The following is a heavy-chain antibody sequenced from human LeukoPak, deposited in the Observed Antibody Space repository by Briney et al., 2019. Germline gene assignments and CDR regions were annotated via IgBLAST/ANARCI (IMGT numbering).Heavy chain of an antibody. CDR1: GDSISSGSYY. CDR2: IYSNGDT. CDR3: ASRHSKQQPYYYYMDI. D-gene: IGHD6-13*01. V-gene: IGHV4-61*02. J-gene: IGHJ6*03. Sequence: PSETLSLTCTGSGDSISSGSYYWSWIRQPAGKGLEWIGRIYSNGDTKFNPSLKSRVTISLDTSKNQFSLKLSSATAADTAVYYCASRHSKQQPYYYYMDIWGKGTTVTVSS.